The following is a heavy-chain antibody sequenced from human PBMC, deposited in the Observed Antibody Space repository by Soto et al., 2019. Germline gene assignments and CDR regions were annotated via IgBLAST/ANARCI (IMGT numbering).Heavy chain of an antibody. J-gene: IGHJ6*02. CDR1: GDSVSSNSAA. CDR3: ARERSSGYDSGVVGPPEYRYYGMDV. CDR2: TYYRSKWYN. D-gene: IGHD5-12*01. V-gene: IGHV6-1*01. Sequence: PSQTLSLTCAISGDSVSSNSAAWNWIRQSPSRGLEWLGRTYYRSKWYNDYAVSVKSRITINPDTSKNQFSLQLNSVTPEDTAVYYCARERSSGYDSGVVGPPEYRYYGMDVWGQGTTVTVSS.